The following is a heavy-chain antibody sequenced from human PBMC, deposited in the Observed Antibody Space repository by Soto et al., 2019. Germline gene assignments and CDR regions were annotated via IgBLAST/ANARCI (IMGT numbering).Heavy chain of an antibody. D-gene: IGHD5-18*01. CDR1: GFSLTTSGVG. CDR3: AHRGYMYGNWDQGYFDY. V-gene: IGHV2-5*02. Sequence: QITLKESGPTRVKPTQTLTLTCTFSGFSLTTSGVGVGWIRKTPGKALEWLAVIYWDDDKRYSPSLKSRLTITQDTSKNQVVLTMAYMDPVDTATYFCAHRGYMYGNWDQGYFDYWGQGTLVTVSS. J-gene: IGHJ4*02. CDR2: IYWDDDK.